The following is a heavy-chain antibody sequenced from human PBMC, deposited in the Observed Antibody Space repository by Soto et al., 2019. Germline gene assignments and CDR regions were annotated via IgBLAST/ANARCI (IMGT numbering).Heavy chain of an antibody. CDR1: VGAISSYY. CDR2: IYYSGST. J-gene: IGHJ6*02. Sequence: SETLSLTCTVSVGAISSYYWSWIRQPPGKGLEWTWYIYYSGSTNYNPSLKSRVTISVDTSKNQFSLKLSSVTAADTAVYYCARGGHYYGSGDPNYYYSGMDVWGQGTTVTVSS. D-gene: IGHD3-10*01. V-gene: IGHV4-59*01. CDR3: ARGGHYYGSGDPNYYYSGMDV.